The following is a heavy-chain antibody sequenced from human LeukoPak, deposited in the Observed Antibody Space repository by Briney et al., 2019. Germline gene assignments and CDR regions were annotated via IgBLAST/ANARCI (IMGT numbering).Heavy chain of an antibody. D-gene: IGHD3-3*01. CDR3: ARLRFDFWSGYTHPYFDY. J-gene: IGHJ4*02. V-gene: IGHV4-38-2*01. CDR2: IYHSGTT. Sequence: SETLSLTCAVSGYSISSGYYWGWIRQPAGKGLEWLGSIYHSGTTYYNPSLKSRVTISVDTSKIQFSLKLSSVAATDTAVYFCARLRFDFWSGYTHPYFDYWGQGTLVTVSS. CDR1: GYSISSGYY.